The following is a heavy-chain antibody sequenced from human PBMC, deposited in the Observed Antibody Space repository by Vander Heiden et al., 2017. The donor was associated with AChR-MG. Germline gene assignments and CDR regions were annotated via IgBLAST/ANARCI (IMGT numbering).Heavy chain of an antibody. CDR1: GGTFSSYA. Sequence: QVQLVQSGAEVKKPGSSVKVSCKASGGTFSSYAISWVRQAPGQGLECMGGIIPIFGTANYAQKFQGRVTITADKSTSTAYMELSSLRSEDTAVYYCARPDDYVWGSYRHPPAFDIWGQGTMVTVSS. J-gene: IGHJ3*02. D-gene: IGHD3-16*02. CDR2: IIPIFGTA. V-gene: IGHV1-69*06. CDR3: ARPDDYVWGSYRHPPAFDI.